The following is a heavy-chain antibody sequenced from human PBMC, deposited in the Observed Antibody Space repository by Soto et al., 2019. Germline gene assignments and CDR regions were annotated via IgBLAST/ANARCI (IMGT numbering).Heavy chain of an antibody. CDR1: DYTFTSYG. Sequence: ASVKVSCKASDYTFTSYGTSWVRQAPGQGLEWMGWISAYNGNTNYAQKLQGRVTMTTDTSTSTAYLELRSLRFDDTAVYYCARASGSSYWFDPWGQGTPVTVSS. J-gene: IGHJ5*02. V-gene: IGHV1-18*01. CDR3: ARASGSSYWFDP. CDR2: ISAYNGNT. D-gene: IGHD1-26*01.